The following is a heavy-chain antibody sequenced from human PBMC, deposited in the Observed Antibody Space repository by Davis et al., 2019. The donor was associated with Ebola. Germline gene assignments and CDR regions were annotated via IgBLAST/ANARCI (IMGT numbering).Heavy chain of an antibody. CDR2: ISYDGSNK. Sequence: PGGSLRLSCAASGFTFSAMHWVRQAPGKGLEWVAGISYDGSNKYYADSVKGRFTISRDNSKNTLYLQMNSLRAEDTAVYYCAKVEIAAAGYWGQGTLVTVSS. CDR3: AKVEIAAAGY. V-gene: IGHV3-30*18. D-gene: IGHD6-13*01. CDR1: GFTFSA. J-gene: IGHJ4*02.